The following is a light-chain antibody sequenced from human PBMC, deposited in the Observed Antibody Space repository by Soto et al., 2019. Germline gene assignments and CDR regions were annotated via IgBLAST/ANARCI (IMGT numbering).Light chain of an antibody. Sequence: DIQMTQSPSTLSATEGDRVTITCRASQNINSWLVWYQQKPGKAPKVLIYKASSLESGVPSRFTGSGSGTEFTLTISSLQPDDLATYYCQQYNTYPWTFGQGTNVEIK. CDR1: QNINSW. J-gene: IGKJ1*01. CDR2: KAS. V-gene: IGKV1-5*03. CDR3: QQYNTYPWT.